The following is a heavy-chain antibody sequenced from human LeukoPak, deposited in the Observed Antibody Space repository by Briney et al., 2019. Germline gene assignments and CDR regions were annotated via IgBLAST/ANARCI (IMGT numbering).Heavy chain of an antibody. Sequence: GGSLRLSCAASGFTFSSYAMHWVCQAPGKGLEWVAVISYDGSNKYYADSVKGRFTISRDNSKNTLYLQMNSLRAEDTAVYYCASVPTPYSSGWYDYFDYWGQGTLVTVSS. D-gene: IGHD6-19*01. CDR1: GFTFSSYA. V-gene: IGHV3-30*04. CDR2: ISYDGSNK. CDR3: ASVPTPYSSGWYDYFDY. J-gene: IGHJ4*02.